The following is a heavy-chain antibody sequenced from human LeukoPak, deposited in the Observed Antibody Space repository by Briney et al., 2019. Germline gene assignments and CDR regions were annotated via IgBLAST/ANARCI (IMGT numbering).Heavy chain of an antibody. D-gene: IGHD5-24*01. CDR1: GGSITNTNW. CDR2: IPLTGRT. J-gene: IGHJ4*02. CDR3: SREDGAFSPFGY. Sequence: SETPSLTCGVSGGSITNTNWWRWVRHPPGQGLEWIGEIPLTGRTPYNPSLESRVTATPDKSKNQLPFNLPSVPAAETAVYYCSREDGAFSPFGYWGQGTLVTVLS. V-gene: IGHV4-4*02.